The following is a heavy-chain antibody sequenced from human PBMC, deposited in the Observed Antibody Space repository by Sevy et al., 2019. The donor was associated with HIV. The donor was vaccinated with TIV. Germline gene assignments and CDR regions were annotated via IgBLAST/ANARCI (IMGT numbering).Heavy chain of an antibody. D-gene: IGHD2-15*01. V-gene: IGHV3-23*01. Sequence: GGSLRLSCAASGFTFSSYAMSWVRQAPGKGLEWVSTISGSGGSTYHADSVKGRFTISRDNSKNTLYLQMNSLRAEDTAVYYCTKVLLFDSSDIWGQGTMVTVSS. CDR1: GFTFSSYA. J-gene: IGHJ3*02. CDR2: ISGSGGST. CDR3: TKVLLFDSSDI.